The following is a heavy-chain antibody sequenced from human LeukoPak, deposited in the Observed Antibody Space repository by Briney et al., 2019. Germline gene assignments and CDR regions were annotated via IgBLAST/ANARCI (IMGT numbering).Heavy chain of an antibody. Sequence: KPSETLSLTCAVYGGSLSGYYWSSFRQSPGKGLEWIGEVNHRGSTNYNPALKSRVTISVETSKNQFSLKLNSVTAADTAVYYCAREIIVARGAFDIWGQGTMVTVSS. J-gene: IGHJ3*02. CDR1: GGSLSGYY. CDR3: AREIIVARGAFDI. D-gene: IGHD5-12*01. CDR2: VNHRGST. V-gene: IGHV4-34*01.